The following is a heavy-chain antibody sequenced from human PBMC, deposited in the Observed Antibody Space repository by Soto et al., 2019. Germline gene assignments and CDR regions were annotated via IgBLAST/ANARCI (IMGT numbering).Heavy chain of an antibody. Sequence: ASVKVSCKASGYTFTSYGISWVRQAPGQGLEWMGWISVYNGNTNYAQRLKGRVAMTTDTSTTTAYMELRSLRSDDTAVYYCARAYYDILTGYPHYFDYWGQGTLVTVS. CDR1: GYTFTSYG. CDR3: ARAYYDILTGYPHYFDY. CDR2: ISVYNGNT. V-gene: IGHV1-18*04. D-gene: IGHD3-9*01. J-gene: IGHJ4*02.